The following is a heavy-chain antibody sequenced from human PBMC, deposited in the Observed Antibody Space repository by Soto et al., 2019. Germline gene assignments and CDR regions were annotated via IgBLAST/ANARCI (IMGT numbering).Heavy chain of an antibody. V-gene: IGHV1-18*01. CDR3: ARYCTNGVCYHNWFDP. J-gene: IGHJ5*02. CDR1: GYPFTSYH. CDR2: INGHNGET. D-gene: IGHD2-8*01. Sequence: QVQLVQSGAEVKKPGASVKVSCKAFGYPFTSYHITWVRQAPGQGLEWMGWINGHNGETNYAQKFQGRVSMTTHTSTSTAYMELRSLRPDDTAVYYCARYCTNGVCYHNWFDPWGQGTRVTVSS.